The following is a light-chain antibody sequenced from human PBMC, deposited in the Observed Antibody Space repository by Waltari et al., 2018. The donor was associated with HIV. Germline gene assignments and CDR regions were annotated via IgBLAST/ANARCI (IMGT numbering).Light chain of an antibody. V-gene: IGLV2-14*01. CDR1: SSDVGRYNY. CDR2: EVS. J-gene: IGLJ3*02. Sequence: QSALTQPASVSGSPGQSITISCTGTSSDVGRYNYVSWYQQHPDKAPKLMIYEVSNRHSGVSNRFSGSKSDNTASLTISGLQAEDEADYYCSSYRSSSTPLWVFGGGTKLTVL. CDR3: SSYRSSSTPLWV.